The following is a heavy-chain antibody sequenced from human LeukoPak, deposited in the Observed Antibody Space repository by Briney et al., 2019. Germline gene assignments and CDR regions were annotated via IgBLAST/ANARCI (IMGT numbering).Heavy chain of an antibody. CDR3: ARDRRMITFGGVIV. CDR1: GFTFSSYA. V-gene: IGHV3-30*04. J-gene: IGHJ4*02. CDR2: ISYDGSNK. Sequence: GGSLRLSCAASGFTFSSYAMHWVRQAPGQGLEWVAVISYDGSNKYYADSVKGRSTISRDNSKNTLYLQMNSLRAEDTAVYYCARDRRMITFGGVIVWGQGTLVTVSS. D-gene: IGHD3-16*02.